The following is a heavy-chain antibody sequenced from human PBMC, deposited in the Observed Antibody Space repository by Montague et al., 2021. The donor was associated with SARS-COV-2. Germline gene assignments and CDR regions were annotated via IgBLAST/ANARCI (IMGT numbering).Heavy chain of an antibody. D-gene: IGHD1-1*01. V-gene: IGHV6-1*01. CDR3: TSGREGNYNVMDV. CDR2: CCYMFKRNN. CDR1: GDSDGGVEVR. Sequence: CAISGDSDGGVEVRRNWEKQTPERQLGRQVVCCYMFKRNNDYAVSVRGRVTINPDTSKNQFSLQLNSVTPEDTAIYYCTSGREGNYNVMDVWGQGTTVTVSS. J-gene: IGHJ6*02.